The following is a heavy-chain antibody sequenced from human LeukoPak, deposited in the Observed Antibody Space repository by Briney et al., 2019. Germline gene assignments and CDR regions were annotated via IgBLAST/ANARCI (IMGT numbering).Heavy chain of an antibody. D-gene: IGHD5-18*01. CDR3: ARLSGYSYGYVDY. Sequence: SETLSLTCTVSGGSISSSSYSWGWIRQPPGKGLEWIGNIYHSGSTYYNPSLRSRVTISVDTSKNQFSLKLSSVTAADTAVYYCARLSGYSYGYVDYWGQGTLVTVSS. CDR2: IYHSGST. J-gene: IGHJ4*02. CDR1: GGSISSSSYS. V-gene: IGHV4-39*07.